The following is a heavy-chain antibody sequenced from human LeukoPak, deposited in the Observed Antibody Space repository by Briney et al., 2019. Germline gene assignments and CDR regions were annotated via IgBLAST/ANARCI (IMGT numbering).Heavy chain of an antibody. V-gene: IGHV1-2*02. D-gene: IGHD2-2*01. CDR1: GYTFTGYY. CDR2: INPNSGGT. J-gene: IGHJ4*02. CDR3: AREEGVGCSSTSCYSGSIDY. Sequence: ASVKVSCKXSGYTFTGYYMHWVRQAPGQGLEWMGWINPNSGGTNYSQKFQGRVTMTRDTSISTAYMELSRLRSDDTAVYYCAREEGVGCSSTSCYSGSIDYWGQGTLVTVSS.